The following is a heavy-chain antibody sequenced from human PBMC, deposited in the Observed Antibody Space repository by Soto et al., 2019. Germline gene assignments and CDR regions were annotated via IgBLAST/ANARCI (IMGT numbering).Heavy chain of an antibody. CDR2: INHSGST. CDR1: GGSFSGYY. J-gene: IGHJ4*02. Sequence: SETLSLTCAVYGGSFSGYYWTWIRQPPGTGLEWIGEINHSGSTNYNPSLKSRVTISVDTSKNQFSLKLTSVTAADTAVYYCARSVAVAGTFDYWGQGTLVTVSS. D-gene: IGHD6-19*01. V-gene: IGHV4-34*01. CDR3: ARSVAVAGTFDY.